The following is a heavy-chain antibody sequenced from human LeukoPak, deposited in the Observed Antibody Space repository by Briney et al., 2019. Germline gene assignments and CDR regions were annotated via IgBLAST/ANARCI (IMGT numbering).Heavy chain of an antibody. Sequence: GGSLRLSCAASGFTLSSYGMHWVRQPPGKGLEWVSNIGTSSTTIYYADSVKGRFTISRDNAKNSLYLQMNSLRADDTAVYYCARFAAGGSYYYYMDVWGKGTTVTVSS. CDR3: ARFAAGGSYYYYMDV. V-gene: IGHV3-48*01. CDR2: IGTSSTTI. J-gene: IGHJ6*03. D-gene: IGHD6-25*01. CDR1: GFTLSSYG.